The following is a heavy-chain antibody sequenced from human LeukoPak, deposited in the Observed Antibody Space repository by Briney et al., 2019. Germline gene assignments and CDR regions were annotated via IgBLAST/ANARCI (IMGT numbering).Heavy chain of an antibody. Sequence: SETLSLTCTVSGGSISSYYWSWIRQPPGKGLEWIGYIYYSGSTNYNPSLKSRVTISVDTSKNQFSLKLSSVTAADAAVYYCARSPLLWFGESPFDCWGQGTLVTVSS. CDR3: ARSPLLWFGESPFDC. CDR2: IYYSGST. V-gene: IGHV4-59*08. D-gene: IGHD3-10*01. J-gene: IGHJ4*02. CDR1: GGSISSYY.